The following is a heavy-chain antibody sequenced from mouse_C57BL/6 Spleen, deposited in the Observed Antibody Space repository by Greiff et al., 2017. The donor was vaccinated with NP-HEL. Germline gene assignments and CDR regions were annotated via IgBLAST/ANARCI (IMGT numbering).Heavy chain of an antibody. J-gene: IGHJ4*01. Sequence: QVQLQQPGAELVKPGASVKLSCKASGYTFTSYWMQWVKQRPGQGLEWIGEIDPSDSYTNYNQKFTGKATLTVDTSSSTAYMQLSSLTSEDSAVYYCASKTGFYAMDYWGQGTSVTVSS. D-gene: IGHD4-1*01. CDR3: ASKTGFYAMDY. CDR2: IDPSDSYT. CDR1: GYTFTSYW. V-gene: IGHV1-50*01.